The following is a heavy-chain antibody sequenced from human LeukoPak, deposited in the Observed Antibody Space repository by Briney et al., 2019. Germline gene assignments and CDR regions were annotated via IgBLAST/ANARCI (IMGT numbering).Heavy chain of an antibody. CDR1: GFTFSNYA. Sequence: GGSLRLSCAASGFTFSNYAMSWVRQAPGKGLEWVSAISGSGGGTYYADSVKGRFTISRDTFKNTLYLQMNSLRAEDTAVYYCAKQITGIDYWGQGTLVTVSS. J-gene: IGHJ4*02. D-gene: IGHD3-16*01. CDR3: AKQITGIDY. V-gene: IGHV3-23*01. CDR2: ISGSGGGT.